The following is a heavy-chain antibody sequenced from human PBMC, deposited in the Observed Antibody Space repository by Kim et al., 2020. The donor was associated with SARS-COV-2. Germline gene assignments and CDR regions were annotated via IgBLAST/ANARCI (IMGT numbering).Heavy chain of an antibody. J-gene: IGHJ4*02. V-gene: IGHV3-23*01. CDR3: AKGRFADRFRAIYPAYYFDY. D-gene: IGHD3-16*01. Sequence: RFTIARDNSKNTLYLQMNSLRAEDTAVYYCAKGRFADRFRAIYPAYYFDYWGQGTLVTVSS.